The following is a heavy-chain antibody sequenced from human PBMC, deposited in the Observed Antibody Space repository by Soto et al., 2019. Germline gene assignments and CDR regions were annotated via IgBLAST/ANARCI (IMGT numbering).Heavy chain of an antibody. J-gene: IGHJ5*02. V-gene: IGHV2-5*02. Sequence: QITLKESGPTLVKPTQTLTLTCTFSGFSLSTSGVTVGWIRQPPGRALEWLALIYWDDDKRYSPSLKSRLTISKDTSKNQVVLTMTNMNPVDTATYYCAHRPVRYRSFDPWGQGTLVTVSS. CDR1: GFSLSTSGVT. CDR3: AHRPVRYRSFDP. CDR2: IYWDDDK. D-gene: IGHD3-9*01.